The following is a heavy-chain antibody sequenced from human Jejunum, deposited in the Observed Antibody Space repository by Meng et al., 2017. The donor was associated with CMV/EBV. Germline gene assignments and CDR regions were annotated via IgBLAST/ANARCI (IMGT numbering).Heavy chain of an antibody. CDR1: FIFSDYI. Sequence: FIFSDYIMNLVRQAPGKGLEWVSSISNSGSYVYYADSVKGRFTISRDNSKNSLSLQMNSLRAEDTAVYYCARDIGDCVSTTCYYFDSWGQGALVTVSS. D-gene: IGHD2-2*03. J-gene: IGHJ4*02. V-gene: IGHV3-21*01. CDR2: ISNSGSYV. CDR3: ARDIGDCVSTTCYYFDS.